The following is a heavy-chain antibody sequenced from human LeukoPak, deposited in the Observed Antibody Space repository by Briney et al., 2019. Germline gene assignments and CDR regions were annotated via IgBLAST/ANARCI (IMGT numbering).Heavy chain of an antibody. CDR2: IKKDGSEE. Sequence: GGSLRLSCAASGFTFSSFWMSWVRQAPGKGLEWVANIKKDGSEENYVDSVRGRFTISRDNAKNSLYLQMNSLRVEDTAVYYCARDAYDIPDYWGQGTLVTVSS. J-gene: IGHJ4*02. D-gene: IGHD3-9*01. V-gene: IGHV3-7*04. CDR3: ARDAYDIPDY. CDR1: GFTFSSFW.